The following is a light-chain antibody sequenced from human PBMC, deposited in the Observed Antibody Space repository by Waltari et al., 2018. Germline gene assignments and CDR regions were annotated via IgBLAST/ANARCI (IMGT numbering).Light chain of an antibody. J-gene: IGKJ3*01. CDR1: QSVSSN. V-gene: IGKV3-15*01. CDR2: GAS. Sequence: EIVMTQSTATLSVSPGERATLSCRASQSVSSNLVWYQQKPGQAPRLLIYGASTRATGIPARFSGSGSGTEFTLTISSLQSEDFAVYYCQQYNNWPRTFGPGTKVDIK. CDR3: QQYNNWPRT.